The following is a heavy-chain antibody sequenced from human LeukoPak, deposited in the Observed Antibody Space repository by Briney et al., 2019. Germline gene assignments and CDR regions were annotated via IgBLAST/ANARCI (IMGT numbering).Heavy chain of an antibody. CDR1: GFTFSSYW. CDR3: ASDRDYYDSSGYLFDY. V-gene: IGHV3-7*01. CDR2: IKQDGSEK. Sequence: GGSLRPSCAASGFTFSSYWMSWVRQAPGKGLEWVANIKQDGSEKYYVDSVKGRFTISRDNAKNSLYLQMNSLRAEDMAVYYCASDRDYYDSSGYLFDYWGQGTLVTVSS. J-gene: IGHJ4*02. D-gene: IGHD3-22*01.